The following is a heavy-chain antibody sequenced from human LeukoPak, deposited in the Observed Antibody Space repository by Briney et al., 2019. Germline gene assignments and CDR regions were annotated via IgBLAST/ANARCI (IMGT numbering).Heavy chain of an antibody. Sequence: PSETLSLTCTVSGGSISSYYRSWIRQYPGKGLESIGYIDYSGYTNYNPSLKSRVTISLDTPKKQFSLKLTSVTAADTAVYYCASGLRYFDLYYWGQGTLVTVSS. CDR3: ASGLRYFDLYY. D-gene: IGHD3-9*01. CDR1: GGSISSYY. CDR2: IDYSGYT. V-gene: IGHV4-59*01. J-gene: IGHJ4*02.